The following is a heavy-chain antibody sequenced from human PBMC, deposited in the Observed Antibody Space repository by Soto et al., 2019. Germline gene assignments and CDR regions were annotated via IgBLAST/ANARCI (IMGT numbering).Heavy chain of an antibody. Sequence: GGSLRLSCAASGFTFSYYWMHWVRQTPGKGPVWVSRIDNDGSSTIYADSVKGRFTISRDNAKNMLYLQMNGLRAEDTAVYYCAGVTATRALDYWGQGTLVTVSS. V-gene: IGHV3-74*01. CDR1: GFTFSYYW. CDR2: IDNDGSST. CDR3: AGVTATRALDY. D-gene: IGHD2-2*01. J-gene: IGHJ4*02.